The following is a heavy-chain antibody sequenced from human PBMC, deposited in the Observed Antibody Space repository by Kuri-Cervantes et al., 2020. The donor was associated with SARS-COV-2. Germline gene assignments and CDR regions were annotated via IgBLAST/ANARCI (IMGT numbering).Heavy chain of an antibody. CDR1: GGSISSGDYY. CDR3: AREDNWNPPR. J-gene: IGHJ4*02. D-gene: IGHD1-20*01. Sequence: SLKISCTVSGGSISSGDYYWSWVRQPPGKGLEWIGYIYYSGSTYYNPSLKSRVTISVDTSKNQFSLKLSSVTAADTAVYYCAREDNWNPPRWGQGTLVTVSS. CDR2: IYYSGST. V-gene: IGHV4-30-4*01.